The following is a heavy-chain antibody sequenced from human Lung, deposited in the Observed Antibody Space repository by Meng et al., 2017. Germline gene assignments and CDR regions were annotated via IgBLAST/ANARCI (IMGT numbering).Heavy chain of an antibody. Sequence: QVQLVQSGAEVKNPGASVKVSCKASGYTFTRHWMHWVRQAPGQGLEWMGRINPNSGGADYAQKFQGRVTMTRDKSISTAYMELTRLRSDDTAVYYCAREQQWLVQDFDSWGQGTLVTVSS. V-gene: IGHV1-2*06. CDR2: INPNSGGA. D-gene: IGHD6-19*01. CDR3: AREQQWLVQDFDS. J-gene: IGHJ4*02. CDR1: GYTFTRHW.